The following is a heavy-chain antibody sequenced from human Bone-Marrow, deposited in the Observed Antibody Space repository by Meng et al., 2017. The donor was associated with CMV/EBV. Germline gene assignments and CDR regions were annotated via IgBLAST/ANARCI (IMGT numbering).Heavy chain of an antibody. D-gene: IGHD3-3*01. Sequence: GGSLRLSCAASGFTFSSYGMHWVRQAPGKGLEWVAFIRYDGSNKYYADSVKGRFTISRDNSKNTLYLQMNSLRAEDTAVYYCAKDEDAGYYDFWSGYYTWGQGTTVTVSS. CDR2: IRYDGSNK. V-gene: IGHV3-30*02. CDR3: AKDEDAGYYDFWSGYYT. J-gene: IGHJ6*02. CDR1: GFTFSSYG.